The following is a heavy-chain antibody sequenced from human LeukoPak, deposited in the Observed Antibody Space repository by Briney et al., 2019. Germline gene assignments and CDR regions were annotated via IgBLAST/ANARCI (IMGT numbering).Heavy chain of an antibody. J-gene: IGHJ4*02. V-gene: IGHV3-74*01. CDR2: INTFGTTA. CDR1: GFTFSSYW. Sequence: GGSLRLSCAVSGFTFSSYWMNWVRQVPGKGLVWVSHINTFGTTATYADSVRGRFTISRDNANNTLYLQMNSLRAEDTAVYYCAKDYDSSGYWDIGTFDYWGQGTLVTVSS. CDR3: AKDYDSSGYWDIGTFDY. D-gene: IGHD3-22*01.